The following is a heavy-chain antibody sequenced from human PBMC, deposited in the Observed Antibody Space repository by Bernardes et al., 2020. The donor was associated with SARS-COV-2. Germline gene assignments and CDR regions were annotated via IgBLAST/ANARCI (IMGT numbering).Heavy chain of an antibody. CDR1: GFTFHAYC. V-gene: IGHV3-11*01. CDR2: ASSSGNTI. Sequence: GRPPRPSCAASGFTFHAYCMNWIRQAPRQGLPWVPFASSSGNTIYYADSVRGRFTLPRDNAKNSLYLQMNSLRAEDTAVYYCVRGRHCIGGRCPSWFDPWGQGTLVTVSS. J-gene: IGHJ5*02. CDR3: VRGRHCIGGRCPSWFDP. D-gene: IGHD2-15*01.